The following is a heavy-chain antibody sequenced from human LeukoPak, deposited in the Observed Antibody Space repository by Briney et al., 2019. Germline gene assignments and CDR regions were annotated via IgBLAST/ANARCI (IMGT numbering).Heavy chain of an antibody. CDR3: ARLGLHGSGTYYFFDY. Sequence: ASVKVSCKASGQSLTGYFIHWVRQAPGQGREWVGRIDPNTGDTIYAQNFQGRVTVTSATSISTAYMELSRLTSDDTAVYFCARLGLHGSGTYYFFDYWGQGTLVTVSS. D-gene: IGHD3-10*01. CDR1: GQSLTGYF. CDR2: IDPNTGDT. J-gene: IGHJ4*02. V-gene: IGHV1-2*06.